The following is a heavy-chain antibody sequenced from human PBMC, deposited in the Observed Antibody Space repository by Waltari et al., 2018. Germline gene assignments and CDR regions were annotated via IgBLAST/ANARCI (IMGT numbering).Heavy chain of an antibody. CDR3: ARNLGFGGLIGPFEH. V-gene: IGHV4-59*12. CDR1: GGPIRSSY. Sequence: QVQLQESGPGLVTPSETLSLNCTVSGGPIRSSYGSWIRQSPGKGLEWIGCIHYTGSTNYNPSLKSRLTISLDTSKDQFSLKLSSVTAADTAMYYCARNLGFGGLIGPFEHWGQGTLVTVSS. CDR2: IHYTGST. J-gene: IGHJ4*02. D-gene: IGHD3-16*01.